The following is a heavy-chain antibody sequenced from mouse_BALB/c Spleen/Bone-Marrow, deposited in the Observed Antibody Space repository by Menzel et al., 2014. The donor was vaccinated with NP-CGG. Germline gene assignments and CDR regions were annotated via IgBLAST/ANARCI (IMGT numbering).Heavy chain of an antibody. J-gene: IGHJ4*01. D-gene: IGHD4-1*01. Sequence: EVQLQRSGAELVKPGASVKLSCTASGFNIKDTYMHWVKQRPEQGLEWIGRIDPANGNTKYDPKFQGKATITADTSSNTAYLQLSSLTSGDTAVYYCARWEYYAMDYWGQGTSVTVSS. CDR1: GFNIKDTY. CDR3: ARWEYYAMDY. V-gene: IGHV14-3*02. CDR2: IDPANGNT.